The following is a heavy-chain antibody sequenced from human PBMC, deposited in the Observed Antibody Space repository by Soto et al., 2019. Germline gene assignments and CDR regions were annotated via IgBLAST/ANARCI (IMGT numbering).Heavy chain of an antibody. J-gene: IGHJ1*01. D-gene: IGHD5-12*01. CDR1: GFSFGDYA. CDR2: IRSKAYDGSNK. V-gene: IGHV3-30*02. CDR3: PTGGLEMATPEYFQH. Sequence: VGSLRLSCTVSGFSFGDYAMSWFRQAPGKGLEWVGFIRSKAYDGSNKYYADSVKGRFTISRDNSKNTLYLQMNSLRAEDTAVYYCPTGGLEMATPEYFQHWGQGTLVTVSS.